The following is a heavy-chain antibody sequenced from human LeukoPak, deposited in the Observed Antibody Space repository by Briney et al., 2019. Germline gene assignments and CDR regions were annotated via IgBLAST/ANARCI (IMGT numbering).Heavy chain of an antibody. CDR1: GFTFSSYN. Sequence: GSLRLSCAAPGFTFSSYNMKWVRQAPGEGLGWVSFISTTSNYIYYADSVKGRFTISRDNAKNSLYLQMNSLRGEDAALYYCARAGVCSTTSCDGGIDYWGQGTLVTVSS. J-gene: IGHJ4*02. V-gene: IGHV3-21*06. D-gene: IGHD2-2*01. CDR3: ARAGVCSTTSCDGGIDY. CDR2: ISTTSNYI.